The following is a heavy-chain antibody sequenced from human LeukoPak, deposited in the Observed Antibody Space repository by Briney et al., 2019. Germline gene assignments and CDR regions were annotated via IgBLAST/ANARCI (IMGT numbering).Heavy chain of an antibody. CDR3: AKAGIRGSSSYKPDY. Sequence: PGGSLRLSCAASGFTVSSNYMSWVRQAPGKGLEWVSVIYSGGSTYYADSVKGRFTISRDNSKNTLYLQMNSLRAEDTAVYYCAKAGIRGSSSYKPDYWGQGTLVTVSS. V-gene: IGHV3-53*01. CDR1: GFTVSSNY. D-gene: IGHD6-6*01. CDR2: IYSGGST. J-gene: IGHJ4*02.